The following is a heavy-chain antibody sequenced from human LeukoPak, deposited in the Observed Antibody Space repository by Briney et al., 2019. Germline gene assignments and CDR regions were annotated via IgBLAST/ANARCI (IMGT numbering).Heavy chain of an antibody. CDR1: GFSFSSFA. J-gene: IGHJ4*02. CDR2: ISGGGSYT. CDR3: AKRITVSAGYYLDS. Sequence: GGSLRPSCAASGFSFSSFAMSWVRQAPGKGLEWVSTISGGGSYTYFADSVKGRFTVSRDDSKSMHFLQMNSLRPEDTALYFCAKRITVSAGYYLDSWGRGTLVTVSS. D-gene: IGHD6-19*01. V-gene: IGHV3-23*01.